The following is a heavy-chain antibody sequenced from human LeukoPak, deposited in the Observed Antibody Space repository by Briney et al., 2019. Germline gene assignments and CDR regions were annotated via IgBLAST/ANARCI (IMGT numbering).Heavy chain of an antibody. J-gene: IGHJ4*02. V-gene: IGHV4-38-2*01. CDR1: GYSISSGYY. Sequence: SETLSLTCAVSGYSISSGYYWGWIRQPPGKGLEWIGSIYHSGSTYYNPSLKSRVTISVDTSKNQFSLKLSSVTAADTAVYYCARPSWEQEIDYWGQGTLVTVSS. CDR2: IYHSGST. CDR3: ARPSWEQEIDY. D-gene: IGHD1-26*01.